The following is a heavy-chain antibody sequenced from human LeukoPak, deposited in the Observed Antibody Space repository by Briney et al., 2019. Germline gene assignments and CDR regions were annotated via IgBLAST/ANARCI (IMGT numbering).Heavy chain of an antibody. J-gene: IGHJ5*02. V-gene: IGHV3-9*01. D-gene: IGHD6-13*01. CDR2: ISWNSGSI. CDR3: AKDLRAYSSSWYGHWFDP. Sequence: GGSLRLSCAASGFTFDDYAMHWVRQAPGKGLEWVSGISWNSGSIGYADSVKGRFTISRDNAKNSLYLQMNSLRAEDTALYYCAKDLRAYSSSWYGHWFDPWGQGTLVTVSS. CDR1: GFTFDDYA.